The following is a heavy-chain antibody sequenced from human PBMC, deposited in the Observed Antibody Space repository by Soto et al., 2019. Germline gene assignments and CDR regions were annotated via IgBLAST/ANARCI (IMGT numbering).Heavy chain of an antibody. V-gene: IGHV1-46*03. CDR2: INPSGGST. Sequence: GASVKVSCKASGYTFTSYYMHWVRRAPGQGLEWMRIINPSGGSTSYAQKFQGRVTMTRDTSTSTVYMELSSLRSEDTAVYYCARGVYSSGTLASTGFDYWGQGTLVTVSS. CDR1: GYTFTSYY. D-gene: IGHD6-19*01. J-gene: IGHJ4*02. CDR3: ARGVYSSGTLASTGFDY.